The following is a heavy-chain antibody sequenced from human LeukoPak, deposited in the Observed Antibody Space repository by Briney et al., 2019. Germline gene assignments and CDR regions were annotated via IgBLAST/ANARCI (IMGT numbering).Heavy chain of an antibody. J-gene: IGHJ3*02. CDR3: ARDGEPDAFDI. V-gene: IGHV1-2*02. Sequence: ASVKVSCKASGYIFTRTGINWVRQAPGQGLEWMGWINPNSGGTNYAQKFQGRVTMTRDTSISTAYMELSRLRSDDTALYYCARDGEPDAFDIWGQEAMVTVSS. CDR1: GYIFTRTG. CDR2: INPNSGGT. D-gene: IGHD4-17*01.